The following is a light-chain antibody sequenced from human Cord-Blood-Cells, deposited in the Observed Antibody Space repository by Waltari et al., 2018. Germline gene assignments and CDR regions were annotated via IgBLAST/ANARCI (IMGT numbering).Light chain of an antibody. J-gene: IGKJ4*01. CDR2: DAS. V-gene: IGKV1-33*01. CDR1: QDISNY. CDR3: QQYDNLPLP. Sequence: DIQMTQSPSSMSASVGDRVTITCQASQDISNYLNWYQQKPGKAPKLLIYDASNLETGVPSRCSGSGSGTDFTFAISSLQPEDIATYYCQQYDNLPLPFGGGTKVEIK.